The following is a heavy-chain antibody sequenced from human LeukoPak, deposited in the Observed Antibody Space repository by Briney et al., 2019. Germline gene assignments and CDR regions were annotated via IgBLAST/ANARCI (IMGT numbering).Heavy chain of an antibody. Sequence: GGSLRLSCAASGFNFNNFAMSWVRQAPGKGLEWLSAMTGPADTTYYAESVKGRFTISRDYSKSMVFLQMNSLSVEDTAIYYCAKGAEIDHWGQGTLVTVSS. V-gene: IGHV3-23*01. J-gene: IGHJ4*02. CDR3: AKGAEIDH. CDR1: GFNFNNFA. CDR2: MTGPADTT.